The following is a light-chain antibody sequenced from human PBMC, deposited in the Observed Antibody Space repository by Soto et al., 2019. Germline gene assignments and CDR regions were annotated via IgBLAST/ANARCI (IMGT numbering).Light chain of an antibody. V-gene: IGKV1-5*03. J-gene: IGKJ1*01. Sequence: DIQMTQSPSPLSASVGDRVTITCRASQSISSWLAWYQQTPGKAPKLLIYKASSLESGVPSRFSGSGSGTEFTLTISSLQPDDFATYYCQQYNSYSLTFGQGTKVEIK. CDR2: KAS. CDR3: QQYNSYSLT. CDR1: QSISSW.